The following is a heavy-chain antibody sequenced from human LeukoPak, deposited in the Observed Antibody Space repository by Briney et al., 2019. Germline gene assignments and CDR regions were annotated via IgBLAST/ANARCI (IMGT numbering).Heavy chain of an antibody. J-gene: IGHJ2*01. CDR3: VKVTGGYWYFDL. CDR1: GFTFSSYA. D-gene: IGHD3-16*01. V-gene: IGHV3-64D*06. Sequence: GGSLRLSCSGSGFTFSSYAMHWVRQAPGKGLEYVSGISNNGGSTNYADSVKGRFTISRDNSKNTLYLQVSSLRVEDTAVYYCVKVTGGYWYFDLWGRGTLVTVSS. CDR2: ISNNGGST.